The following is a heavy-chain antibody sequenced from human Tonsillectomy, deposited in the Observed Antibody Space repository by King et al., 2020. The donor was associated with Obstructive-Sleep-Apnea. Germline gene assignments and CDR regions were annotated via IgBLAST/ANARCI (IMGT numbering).Heavy chain of an antibody. Sequence: VQLVESGGGLVQPGGSLRLSCAASGFTFSRYSMTWVRQAPGKGLEWVSYISSSSRTIYYADSVKGRFAISRDNAKNSLYLQMNSLRAEETAVYYCARDRYSYGLDYWGQGTQVTVSS. CDR3: ARDRYSYGLDY. J-gene: IGHJ4*02. V-gene: IGHV3-48*04. CDR2: ISSSSRTI. D-gene: IGHD5-18*01. CDR1: GFTFSRYS.